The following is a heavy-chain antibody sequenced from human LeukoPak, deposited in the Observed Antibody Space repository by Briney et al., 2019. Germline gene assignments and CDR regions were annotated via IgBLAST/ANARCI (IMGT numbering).Heavy chain of an antibody. CDR2: IYYSGST. CDR1: GGSISSSSYY. D-gene: IGHD5-12*01. V-gene: IGHV4-39*01. CDR3: ARYSGYDRRDY. J-gene: IGHJ4*02. Sequence: PSETLSLTCTVSGGSISSSSYYWGWIRQPPGKGLEWIGSIYYSGSTYYNPSLKSRVTISVDTPKNQFSLKLSSVTAADTAVYYCARYSGYDRRDYWGQGTLVTVSS.